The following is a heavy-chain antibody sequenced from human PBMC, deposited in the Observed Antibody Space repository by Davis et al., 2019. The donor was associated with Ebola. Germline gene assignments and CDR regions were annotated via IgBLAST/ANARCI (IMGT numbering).Heavy chain of an antibody. CDR3: ARETPISSRSDW. Sequence: GESLKISCTASGFAFSNYNMNWVRQAPGKGLEWVSSITTNGWSTYYADSVKGRFIISRDNAKNSLFLQMHSLSGDDTAVYFCARETPISSRSDWWGQGTLVTVSS. D-gene: IGHD2-2*01. J-gene: IGHJ4*02. CDR1: GFAFSNYN. CDR2: ITTNGWST. V-gene: IGHV3-48*01.